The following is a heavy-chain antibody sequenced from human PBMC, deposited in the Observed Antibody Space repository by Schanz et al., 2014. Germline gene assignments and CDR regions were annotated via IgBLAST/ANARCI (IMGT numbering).Heavy chain of an antibody. Sequence: QVRLVESGGGVVQPGRSLRLSCAASGFTLSSYGMHWVRQAPGKGLEWVAFINSDGTKRFYADSVKSRFTISRDNSRNTLYLQMSSLRADDTAVYCCAKAADWPVTRFDPWGQGTLVTVSS. V-gene: IGHV3-30*18. CDR3: AKAADWPVTRFDP. CDR2: INSDGTKR. D-gene: IGHD3-9*01. J-gene: IGHJ5*02. CDR1: GFTLSSYG.